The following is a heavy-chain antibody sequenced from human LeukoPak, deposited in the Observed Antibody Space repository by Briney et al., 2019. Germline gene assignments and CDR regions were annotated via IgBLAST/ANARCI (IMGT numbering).Heavy chain of an antibody. J-gene: IGHJ1*01. D-gene: IGHD3-3*01. V-gene: IGHV3-7*01. CDR2: IKQDGSEK. CDR1: GFNFGTYW. Sequence: PGGSLRLSCAASGFNFGTYWMTWVRQAPGKGLEWVANIKQDGSEKYYEDSMKGRFTISRDNAKSSLYLQMKSLRAEDTAVYYCVRDVAYDFRNPYRYFQHWGQGTLVTVSS. CDR3: VRDVAYDFRNPYRYFQH.